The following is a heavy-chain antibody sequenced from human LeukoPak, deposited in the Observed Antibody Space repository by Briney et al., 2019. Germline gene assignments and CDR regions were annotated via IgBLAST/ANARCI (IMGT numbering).Heavy chain of an antibody. V-gene: IGHV1-69*05. CDR3: ARGGTGYGDYVYYYYYMDV. D-gene: IGHD4-17*01. Sequence: ASVKVSCKASGGTFSGYAISWVRQAPGQRLEWMGGIIPIFGTANYAQKFQGRVTITTDESTSTAYMELSSLRSEDTAVYYCARGGTGYGDYVYYYYYMDVWGKGTTVTVSS. CDR2: IIPIFGTA. J-gene: IGHJ6*03. CDR1: GGTFSGYA.